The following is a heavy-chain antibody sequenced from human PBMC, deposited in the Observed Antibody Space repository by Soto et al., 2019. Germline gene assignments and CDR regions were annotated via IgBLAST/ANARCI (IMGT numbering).Heavy chain of an antibody. CDR3: ATPYYFNH. D-gene: IGHD3-16*01. CDR1: GFMFSAYT. CDR2: ISDDSSYI. J-gene: IGHJ1*01. Sequence: GSLRLSCAASGFMFSAYTMNWVRQAPGKGLEWLSSISDDSSYIDYADSLRGRFTVSRDNARNSLYLQIDSLGVEDTAVYYCATPYYFNHWGPGTLVTVSS. V-gene: IGHV3-21*06.